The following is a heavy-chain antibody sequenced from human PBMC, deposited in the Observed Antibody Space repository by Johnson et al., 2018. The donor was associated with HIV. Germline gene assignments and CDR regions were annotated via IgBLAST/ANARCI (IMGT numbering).Heavy chain of an antibody. D-gene: IGHD2-2*01. CDR1: GFTVSSNY. CDR2: ISGSGGST. V-gene: IGHV3-23*04. CDR3: ARGGLGYQNIHDPLDI. J-gene: IGHJ3*02. Sequence: VQLVESGGGLVQPGGSLRLSCAASGFTVSSNYMTWVRQAPGKGLEWVSAISGSGGSTYYADSVKGRFTISRDNAKNSLYLQMNSLRAEDTALYYCARGGLGYQNIHDPLDIWGQGTIVTVSS.